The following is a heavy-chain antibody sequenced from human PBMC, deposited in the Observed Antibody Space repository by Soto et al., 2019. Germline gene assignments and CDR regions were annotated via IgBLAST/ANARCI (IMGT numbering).Heavy chain of an antibody. CDR2: ISRYGDFT. CDR1: GFTFNIYA. CDR3: AKDRYLDHDSRGYLFDN. V-gene: IGHV3-23*01. J-gene: IGHJ4*02. D-gene: IGHD3-22*01. Sequence: EVQLLESGGDLIQPGGSLRLSCAASGFTFNIYAMAWVRLAPGKGLEWVSAISRYGDFTYYADSVEGRFTISRDNSKNTLYLQMNSLRAEDTALYYCAKDRYLDHDSRGYLFDNWGQGTLVIVSS.